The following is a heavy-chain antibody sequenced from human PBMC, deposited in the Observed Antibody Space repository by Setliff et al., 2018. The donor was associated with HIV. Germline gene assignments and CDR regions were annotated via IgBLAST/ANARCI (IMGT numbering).Heavy chain of an antibody. V-gene: IGHV7-4-1*02. Sequence: ASVKVSCKASGYTFTTYSINWVRQAPGQGLEWMGWINTNTGNPTYAQGFTGRFVFSLDTSVSTAYLQISSLKAEDTAVYYCARGSSITIFGVVKGNYMGVWGKGTTVTV. CDR2: INTNTGNP. J-gene: IGHJ6*03. CDR3: ARGSSITIFGVVKGNYMGV. D-gene: IGHD3-3*01. CDR1: GYTFTTYS.